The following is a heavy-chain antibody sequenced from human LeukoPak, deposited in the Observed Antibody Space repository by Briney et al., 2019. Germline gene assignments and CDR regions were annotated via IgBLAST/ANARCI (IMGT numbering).Heavy chain of an antibody. CDR2: VKHSAST. Sequence: SETLSLTWAVYGGSFSGYYWSWIRQPPGKGLEWIGEVKHSASTNYNPSLKSRVTISVDTSKNQFSLKLSSVTAADTAVYYCTREKIYCSSTSCHPGYFQHWGQGTLVTVSS. D-gene: IGHD2-2*01. J-gene: IGHJ1*01. CDR3: TREKIYCSSTSCHPGYFQH. V-gene: IGHV4-34*01. CDR1: GGSFSGYY.